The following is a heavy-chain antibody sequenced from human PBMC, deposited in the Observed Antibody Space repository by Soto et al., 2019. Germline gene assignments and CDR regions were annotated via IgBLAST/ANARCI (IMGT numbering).Heavy chain of an antibody. CDR2: ISSSGRKT. CDR1: ACRFGTYG. D-gene: IGHD3-16*01. V-gene: IGHV3-23*01. Sequence: ALACRFGTYGMCCADQDPGKGVEGVSGISSSGRKTYYADSMKDRFTIHRENSKNTLYLQRNSLRDEDTAVYYCTRDLKKNYPGKGVMTGGLPAVDYCGQGILVTVSS. CDR3: TRDLKKNYPGKGVMTGGLPAVDY. J-gene: IGHJ4*02.